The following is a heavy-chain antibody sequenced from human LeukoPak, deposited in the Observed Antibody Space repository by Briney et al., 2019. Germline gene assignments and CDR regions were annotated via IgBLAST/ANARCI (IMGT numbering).Heavy chain of an antibody. D-gene: IGHD2-21*02. CDR2: ISSSSSYI. V-gene: IGHV3-21*01. CDR3: ARVDRDCGGDCYPDRFDP. CDR1: GFTFSSYS. Sequence: PGGSLRLSCAASGFTFSSYSMNWVRQAPGQGLEWVSSISSSSSYIYYADSVKGRFTISRDNAKNSLYLQMNRLRAEDTAVYYCARVDRDCGGDCYPDRFDPWGQGTLVTVSS. J-gene: IGHJ5*02.